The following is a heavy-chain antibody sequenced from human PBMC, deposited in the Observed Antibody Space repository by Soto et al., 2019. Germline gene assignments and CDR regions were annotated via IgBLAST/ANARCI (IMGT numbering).Heavy chain of an antibody. CDR2: INHSGST. V-gene: IGHV4-34*01. J-gene: IGHJ5*02. CDR3: ARGPTGWLPRVRWFDP. Sequence: PSETLSLTCAVYGGSFSGYYWSWIRQPPGKGLEWIGEINHSGSTNYNPSLKSRVTISVDTSKNQFSLKLSSVTAADTAVYYCARGPTGWLPRVRWFDPWGQGTLVTVSS. CDR1: GGSFSGYY. D-gene: IGHD6-19*01.